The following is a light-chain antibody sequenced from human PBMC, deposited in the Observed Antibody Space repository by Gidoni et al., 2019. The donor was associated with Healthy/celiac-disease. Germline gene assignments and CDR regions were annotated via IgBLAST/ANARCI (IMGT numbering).Light chain of an antibody. CDR1: QSISSY. Sequence: DIQMTQSPPSLSASVGDRVTITCRASQSISSYLNWYQQKPGKAPKLLIYAASSLQSGVPSRFSGSGSGTDFTLTISSLQPEDFATYYCQQSYSTLYTFGQGTKLEIK. J-gene: IGKJ2*01. CDR3: QQSYSTLYT. V-gene: IGKV1-39*01. CDR2: AAS.